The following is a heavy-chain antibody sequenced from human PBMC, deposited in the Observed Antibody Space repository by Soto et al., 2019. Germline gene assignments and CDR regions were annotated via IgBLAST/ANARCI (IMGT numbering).Heavy chain of an antibody. CDR3: ARHPPHFMVRGDWFDP. D-gene: IGHD3-10*01. Sequence: SETLSLTCTVSGGSISSYYWSWIRQPPGKGLEWIGYIYYSGSTNYNPSLKSRVTISVDTSKNQFSLKLSSVTAADTAVYYCARHPPHFMVRGDWFDPWGQGTLVTVSS. CDR1: GGSISSYY. CDR2: IYYSGST. V-gene: IGHV4-59*08. J-gene: IGHJ5*02.